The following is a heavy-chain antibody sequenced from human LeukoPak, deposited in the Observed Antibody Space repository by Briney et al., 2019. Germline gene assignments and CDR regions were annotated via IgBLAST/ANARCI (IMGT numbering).Heavy chain of an antibody. J-gene: IGHJ1*01. CDR3: AKDGHDSSGYYSPREYFQH. Sequence: GRSLRLSCAASGFPFSDYGMYWVRQAPGKGLEWLAVISHDGNNKYYADSVRGRFTISRDNSKNTLYLQMNSLRAEDTAVYYCAKDGHDSSGYYSPREYFQHWGQGTLVTVSS. CDR2: ISHDGNNK. CDR1: GFPFSDYG. V-gene: IGHV3-30*18. D-gene: IGHD3-22*01.